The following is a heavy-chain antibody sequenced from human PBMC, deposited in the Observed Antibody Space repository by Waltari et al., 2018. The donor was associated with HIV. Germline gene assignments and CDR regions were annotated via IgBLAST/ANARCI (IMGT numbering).Heavy chain of an antibody. CDR1: GDSVSSNTAA. Sequence: QVHLQQSGPGLLQASQSIFVSCVISGDSVSSNTAAWKWVRKSPAGALEWLGKTYHRSEWHREYAASLKGRIIINSNTDSNPFSLQLSSVTSADTATYYCVRDSYGFDTWGEGTHVIV. D-gene: IGHD3-16*01. CDR3: VRDSYGFDT. V-gene: IGHV6-1*01. J-gene: IGHJ5*02. CDR2: TYHRSEWHR.